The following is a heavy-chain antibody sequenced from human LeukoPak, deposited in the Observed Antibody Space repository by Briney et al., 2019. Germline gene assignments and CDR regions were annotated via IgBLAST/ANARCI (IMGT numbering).Heavy chain of an antibody. V-gene: IGHV3-11*01. CDR1: GFTFSDYY. D-gene: IGHD4-17*01. J-gene: IGHJ6*02. CDR3: ARVSDYGDYPPDAGMDV. CDR2: ISSSGSTI. Sequence: GGSLRLSCAASGFTFSDYYMSWIRQAPGKGLEWVSHISSSGSTIYYADSVKGRFTISRDNAKNSLYLQMNSLRAEDTAVYYCARVSDYGDYPPDAGMDVWGQGTTVTVSS.